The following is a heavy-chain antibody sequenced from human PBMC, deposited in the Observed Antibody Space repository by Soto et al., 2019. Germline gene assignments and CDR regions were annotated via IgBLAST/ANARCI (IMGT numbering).Heavy chain of an antibody. CDR1: GYTLTELF. CDR3: ATAESYSGGRYSSSWYHLVY. J-gene: IGHJ4*02. D-gene: IGHD6-13*01. Sequence: ASVKVSCKVSGYTLTELFMHWVRQAPGKGLEWMGGFDPEDGETIYAQKFQGRVTMTEDTSTDTAYMELSSLRSEDTAVYYCATAESYSGGRYSSSWYHLVYWGQGTLVTVSS. V-gene: IGHV1-24*01. CDR2: FDPEDGET.